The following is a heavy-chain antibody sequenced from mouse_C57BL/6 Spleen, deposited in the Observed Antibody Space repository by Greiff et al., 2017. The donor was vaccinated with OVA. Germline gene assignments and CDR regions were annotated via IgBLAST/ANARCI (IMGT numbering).Heavy chain of an antibody. D-gene: IGHD4-1*01. CDR3: ARGGANWDAKGHYYAMDY. CDR1: GYSFTGYY. V-gene: IGHV1-42*01. J-gene: IGHJ4*01. Sequence: DVKLQESGPELVKPGASVKISCKASGYSFTGYYMNWVKQSPEKSLEWIGEINPSTGGTTYNQKFKAKATLTVDKSSSTAYMQLKSLTSEDSAVYYCARGGANWDAKGHYYAMDYWGQGTSVTVSS. CDR2: INPSTGGT.